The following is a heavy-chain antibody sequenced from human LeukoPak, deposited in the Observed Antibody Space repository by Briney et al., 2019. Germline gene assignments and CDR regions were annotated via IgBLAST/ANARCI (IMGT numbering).Heavy chain of an antibody. D-gene: IGHD4-17*01. Sequence: PGGSLRLSCAASGFTFSSYTTDWVRQAPGKGLEWVSSISSSNSFIHYADSVRGRFTISRDNAKNSLFLQMNSLRAEDTAVYYCARTYGDYAPFDYWGQGTLVTVSS. V-gene: IGHV3-21*01. CDR3: ARTYGDYAPFDY. J-gene: IGHJ4*02. CDR2: ISSSNSFI. CDR1: GFTFSSYT.